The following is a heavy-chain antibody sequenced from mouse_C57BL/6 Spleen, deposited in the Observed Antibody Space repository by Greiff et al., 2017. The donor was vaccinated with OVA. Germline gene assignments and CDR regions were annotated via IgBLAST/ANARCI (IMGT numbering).Heavy chain of an antibody. CDR3: TKGSMDY. V-gene: IGHV1-82*01. D-gene: IGHD1-3*01. CDR2: IYPGDGDT. CDR1: GYAFSSSW. Sequence: VQRVESGPELVKSGASVKISCKASGYAFSSSWMNWVKQRPGKGLEWIGRIYPGDGDTNYNGKFKGKATLTADKSSSTAYMQLSSLTSEDTAVYYCTKGSMDYWGQGTSVTVSS. J-gene: IGHJ4*01.